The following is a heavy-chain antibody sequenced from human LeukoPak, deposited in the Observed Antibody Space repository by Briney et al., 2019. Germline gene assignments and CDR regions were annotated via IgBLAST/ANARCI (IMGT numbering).Heavy chain of an antibody. CDR2: IHPGDSDR. CDR3: ARQTPGQYGMDV. CDR1: GYIFTTYW. V-gene: IGHV5-51*01. D-gene: IGHD2-15*01. Sequence: GESLKISCKGSGYIFTTYWIGWVRQMPGKDLEWMGIIHPGDSDRRYSPTFQGLVTISADKSISTAYLQLSSLKASDTAMYYCARQTPGQYGMDVWGQGTTVTVSS. J-gene: IGHJ6*02.